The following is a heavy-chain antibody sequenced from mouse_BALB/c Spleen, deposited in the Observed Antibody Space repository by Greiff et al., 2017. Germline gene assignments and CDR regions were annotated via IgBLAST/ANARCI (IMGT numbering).Heavy chain of an antibody. J-gene: IGHJ4*01. Sequence: EVKVVESGGGLVQPGGSMKLSCVASGFTFSNYWMNWVRQSPEKGLEWVAEIRLKSNNYATHYAESVKGRFTISRDDSKSSVYLQMNNLRAEDTGIYYCTRPQYGNYEDAMDYWGQGTSVTVSS. D-gene: IGHD2-10*02. CDR2: IRLKSNNYAT. V-gene: IGHV6-6*02. CDR1: GFTFSNYW. CDR3: TRPQYGNYEDAMDY.